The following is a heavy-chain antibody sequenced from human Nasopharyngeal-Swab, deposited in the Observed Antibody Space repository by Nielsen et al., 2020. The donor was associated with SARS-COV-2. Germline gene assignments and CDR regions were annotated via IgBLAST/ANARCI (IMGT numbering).Heavy chain of an antibody. J-gene: IGHJ4*02. V-gene: IGHV3-33*01. CDR3: ARENGDNASYFDY. CDR2: IWYDGSNK. Sequence: GGSLRLSCAASGFTFSSYGMHWVRQAPGKGLEWVAVIWYDGSNKYYADSVKGRFTISRDNSKNTLYLQMNSLRAEDTAVYYCARENGDNASYFDYWGQGTLVTVSS. D-gene: IGHD4-17*01. CDR1: GFTFSSYG.